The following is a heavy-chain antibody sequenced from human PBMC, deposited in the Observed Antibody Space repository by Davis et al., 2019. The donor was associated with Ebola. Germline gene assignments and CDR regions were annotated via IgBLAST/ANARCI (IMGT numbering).Heavy chain of an antibody. J-gene: IGHJ5*02. CDR1: GYTFTSYG. CDR3: ASSVTMVRGGWFDP. D-gene: IGHD3-10*01. CDR2: ISAYNGNT. Sequence: AASVTVSCKASGYTFTSYGISWVRQAPGQGLEWMGWISAYNGNTNYAQKLQGRVTMTTDTSTSTAYMELSSLRSDDTAVYYCASSVTMVRGGWFDPWGQGTLVTVSS. V-gene: IGHV1-18*01.